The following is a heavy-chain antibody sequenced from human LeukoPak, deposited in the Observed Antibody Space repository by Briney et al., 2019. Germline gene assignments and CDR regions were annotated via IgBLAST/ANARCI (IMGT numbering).Heavy chain of an antibody. CDR1: GGTFSSYA. J-gene: IGHJ5*02. Sequence: SVKVSCKASGGTFSSYAISWVRQAPGQGLEWMGRIIPILGIANYAQKFQGRVTITADKSTSTAYMELSSLRSEDTAVYYCARDVRGYSGYDSKYNWFDPWGQGTLVTVSS. CDR2: IIPILGIA. CDR3: ARDVRGYSGYDSKYNWFDP. D-gene: IGHD5-12*01. V-gene: IGHV1-69*04.